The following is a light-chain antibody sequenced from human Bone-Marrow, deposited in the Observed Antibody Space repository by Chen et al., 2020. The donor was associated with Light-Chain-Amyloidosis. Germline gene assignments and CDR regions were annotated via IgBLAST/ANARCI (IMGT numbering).Light chain of an antibody. V-gene: IGKV1-39*01. J-gene: IGKJ1*01. CDR1: ENIKTY. Sequence: DIQMTQYPSSLSASVGDRVTITCRASENIKTYLNWYQQMPGKAPKLLIYAASSLQGGVSSRFSGSGSGTDFTLTISSLQPEDSATYYCQQSFRNQWTFGHGTTVEVK. CDR2: AAS. CDR3: QQSFRNQWT.